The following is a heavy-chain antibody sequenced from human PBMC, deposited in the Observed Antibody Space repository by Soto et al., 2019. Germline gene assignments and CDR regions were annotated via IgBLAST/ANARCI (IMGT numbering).Heavy chain of an antibody. Sequence: GGSLRVSCAASGFTFSSYGMHWVRQAPGKGLEWVAVIWYDGSNKYYADSVKGRFTISRDNSKNTLYLQMNSLRAEDTAVYYCARMYNWNYVVDYWGPGTLVTVSS. D-gene: IGHD1-7*01. CDR2: IWYDGSNK. J-gene: IGHJ4*02. CDR1: GFTFSSYG. V-gene: IGHV3-33*01. CDR3: ARMYNWNYVVDY.